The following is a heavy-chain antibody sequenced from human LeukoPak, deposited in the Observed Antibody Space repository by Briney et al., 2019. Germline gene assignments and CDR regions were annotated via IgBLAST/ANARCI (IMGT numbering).Heavy chain of an antibody. CDR1: GGTFTSYA. Sequence: SVRVSSKASGGTFTSYAISWVRQAPGQGLEWMGGIIPIFGTANYAQKFQGRVTITADESTSTAYMEQSSLRSEDTAVYYYARELGGYSKPYYYYDMDVWGQGTTVTVSS. D-gene: IGHD3-22*01. J-gene: IGHJ6*01. CDR3: ARELGGYSKPYYYYDMDV. V-gene: IGHV1-69*13. CDR2: IIPIFGTA.